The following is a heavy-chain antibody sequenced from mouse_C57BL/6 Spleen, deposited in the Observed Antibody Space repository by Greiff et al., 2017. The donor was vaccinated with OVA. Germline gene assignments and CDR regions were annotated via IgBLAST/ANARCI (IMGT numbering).Heavy chain of an antibody. D-gene: IGHD2-2*01. CDR1: GYTFTSYW. Sequence: QVQLQQPGAELVKPGASVKLSCKASGYTFTSYWMHWVKQRPGQGLEWIGMIHPNSGSTNYNEKFKGKATLTVDKSSSTAYMQLSSLTSEDSAVYYCAARSTMVTTEYYYDYWGQGTTLTVSS. CDR3: AARSTMVTTEYYYDY. J-gene: IGHJ2*01. V-gene: IGHV1-64*01. CDR2: IHPNSGST.